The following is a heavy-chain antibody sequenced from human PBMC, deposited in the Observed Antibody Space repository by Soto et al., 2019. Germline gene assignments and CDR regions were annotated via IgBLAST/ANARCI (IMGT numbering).Heavy chain of an antibody. CDR2: IYYSGST. D-gene: IGHD6-13*01. J-gene: IGHJ5*02. CDR3: ARAPRIAAAGSGWFDP. Sequence: SETLSLTCTVSGGSISSYYWSWIRQPPGKGLEWIGYIYYSGSTNYNPSLKSRVAISVDTSKNQFSLKLSSVTAADTAVYYCARAPRIAAAGSGWFDPWGQGTLVTVYS. V-gene: IGHV4-59*01. CDR1: GGSISSYY.